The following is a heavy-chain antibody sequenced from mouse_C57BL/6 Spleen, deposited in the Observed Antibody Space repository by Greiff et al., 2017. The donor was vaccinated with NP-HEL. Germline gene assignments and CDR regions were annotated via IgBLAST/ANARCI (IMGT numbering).Heavy chain of an antibody. D-gene: IGHD2-4*01. V-gene: IGHV5-6*01. CDR1: GFTFSSYG. CDR2: ISSGGSYT. CDR3: ARQDYGGVDY. J-gene: IGHJ2*01. Sequence: EVKVVESGGDLVKPGGSLKLSCAASGFTFSSYGMSWVRQTPDKRLEWVATISSGGSYTYYPDSVKGRFTISRDNAKNTLYLQMSSLKSEDTAMYYCARQDYGGVDYWGQGTTLTVSS.